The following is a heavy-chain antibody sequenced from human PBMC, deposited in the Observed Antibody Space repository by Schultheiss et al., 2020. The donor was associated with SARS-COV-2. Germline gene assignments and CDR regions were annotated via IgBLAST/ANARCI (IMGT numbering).Heavy chain of an antibody. J-gene: IGHJ4*02. CDR2: ISYDGSNQ. CDR1: GFTFSNAW. D-gene: IGHD4-17*01. V-gene: IGHV3-30*18. CDR3: AKIRTTVTENFDY. Sequence: GGSLRLSCAASGFTFSNAWMNWVRQAPGKGLEWVAVISYDGSNQYYADSVKGRFTISRDNSKNTLYLQMNSLRAEDTAVYYCAKIRTTVTENFDYWGQGTLVTVSS.